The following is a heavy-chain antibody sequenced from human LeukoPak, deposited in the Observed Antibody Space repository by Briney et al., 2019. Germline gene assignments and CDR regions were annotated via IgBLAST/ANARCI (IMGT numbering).Heavy chain of an antibody. CDR3: ARDLDTTVTMKGMDV. Sequence: SETLLLTCTVSRDSISSSYYWGWIRQPPGKGLERIGSICYSESTCYNPSLKSRVTISVDTSKTQSSLRLSSVTAADTAVYYCARDLDTTVTMKGMDVWGKATTVTVPS. CDR2: ICYSEST. V-gene: IGHV4-39*02. J-gene: IGHJ6*04. CDR1: RDSISSSYY. D-gene: IGHD4-17*01.